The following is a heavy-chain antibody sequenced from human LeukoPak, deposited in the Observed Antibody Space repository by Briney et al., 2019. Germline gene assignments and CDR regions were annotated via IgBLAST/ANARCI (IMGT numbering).Heavy chain of an antibody. J-gene: IGHJ6*02. V-gene: IGHV1-69*01. D-gene: IGHD2-15*01. CDR1: GGTFSSYA. Sequence: SVKVSCKASGGTFSSYAISWVRQAPGQGLEWMGGIIPIFGTANYAQKFQGRVTITADESTSTAYMELSSLRSEDTAVYYCARQGYCSGGSCYSLGYYYYYGMDVWGQGTTATVSS. CDR3: ARQGYCSGGSCYSLGYYYYYGMDV. CDR2: IIPIFGTA.